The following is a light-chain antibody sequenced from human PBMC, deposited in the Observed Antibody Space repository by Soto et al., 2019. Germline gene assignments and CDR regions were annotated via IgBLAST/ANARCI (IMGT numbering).Light chain of an antibody. CDR1: QDISNY. CDR2: DAS. Sequence: DIQMTQSPSSLSASVGDRVPITCQASQDISNYLNWYQQKPGKAPKLLIYDASNLETGVPSRFSGSGSWTDFTFTISSLQPEDIATYYCQQYDNLPITFGQGTRLEIK. J-gene: IGKJ5*01. V-gene: IGKV1-33*01. CDR3: QQYDNLPIT.